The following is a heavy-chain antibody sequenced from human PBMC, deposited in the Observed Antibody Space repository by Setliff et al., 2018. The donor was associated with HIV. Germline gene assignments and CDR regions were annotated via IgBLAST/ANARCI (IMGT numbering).Heavy chain of an antibody. CDR3: TRSYNGVSYN. CDR2: INDGGST. V-gene: IGHV4-34*01. CDR1: GGSFSGYY. Sequence: SETLSLTCAVYGGSFSGYYWSWMRQPPGKGLEWIGDINDGGSTRYNPSLRSRVTISVDTSKKQFSLKLRSVTGADRAVYYCTRSYNGVSYNWGQGTLVTVSS. J-gene: IGHJ4*02. D-gene: IGHD2-8*01.